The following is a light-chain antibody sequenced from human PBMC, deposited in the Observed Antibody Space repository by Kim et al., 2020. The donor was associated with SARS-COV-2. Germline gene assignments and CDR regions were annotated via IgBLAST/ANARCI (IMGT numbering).Light chain of an antibody. CDR3: QQGYSSPQIT. CDR2: AAS. CDR1: QSISSH. J-gene: IGKJ5*01. Sequence: SVGDRVIITCRTSQSISSHLNWYQQKPGKAPNLLIFAASSLQSGVPSRFSGSGSGTDFTLTISTLQPEDFATYYCQQGYSSPQITFGQGTRLEIK. V-gene: IGKV1-39*01.